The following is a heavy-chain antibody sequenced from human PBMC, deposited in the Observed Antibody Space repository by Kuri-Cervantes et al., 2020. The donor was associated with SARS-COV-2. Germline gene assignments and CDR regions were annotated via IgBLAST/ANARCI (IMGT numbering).Heavy chain of an antibody. V-gene: IGHV3-23*01. D-gene: IGHD1-26*01. Sequence: GGSLRLSCAAPGFTFSSYAMSWVRQAPGKGLEWVSAISGSGGSTYYADSVKGRFTISRDNSKNTLYLQMNSLRAEDTAVYYCAKGPVGATGAFDIWGQGTMVTVSS. CDR2: ISGSGGST. CDR3: AKGPVGATGAFDI. CDR1: GFTFSSYA. J-gene: IGHJ3*02.